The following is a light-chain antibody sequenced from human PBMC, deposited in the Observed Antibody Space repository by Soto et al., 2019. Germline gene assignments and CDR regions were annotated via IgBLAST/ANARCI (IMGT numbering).Light chain of an antibody. V-gene: IGKV3-20*01. J-gene: IGKJ1*01. CDR3: QQYGSSGT. CDR1: QSVNYY. Sequence: EIVLTQSPATLSFSPGERATLSCRASQSVNYYLAWYRQKPGQAPRLLIYDASNRATDIPDRFSGSGSGTDFTLTISRLEPEDFAVYYCQQYGSSGTFGQGTKVDIK. CDR2: DAS.